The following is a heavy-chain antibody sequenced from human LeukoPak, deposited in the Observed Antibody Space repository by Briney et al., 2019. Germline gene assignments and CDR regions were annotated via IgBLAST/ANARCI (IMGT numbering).Heavy chain of an antibody. Sequence: PGGSLRLSCAASRFTFSSYGMSWVRQAPGKGLEGVATIKHDGSEEYYVDSVKGRFTISSDNAKTSLYLQMNSLRAEDTAVYYCARAEPTTRLRFLEWLPRTYDYWGQGTLVTVSS. D-gene: IGHD3-3*01. CDR3: ARAEPTTRLRFLEWLPRTYDY. J-gene: IGHJ4*02. CDR2: IKHDGSEE. CDR1: RFTFSSYG. V-gene: IGHV3-7*02.